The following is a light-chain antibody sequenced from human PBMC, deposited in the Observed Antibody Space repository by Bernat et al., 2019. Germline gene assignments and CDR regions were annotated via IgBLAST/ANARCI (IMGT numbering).Light chain of an antibody. CDR2: EVN. CDR3: SSYAGRNNFVV. J-gene: IGLJ2*01. Sequence: QSALTQPPSASGSPGQSVTISCTGTSSDVGGYNYVSWYQQHPGKAPKLMIYEVNQWPSGVPDRFSGSKSGNTASLTVSGLQAEDEAHYYCSSYAGRNNFVVFGGGTKLTVL. V-gene: IGLV2-8*01. CDR1: SSDVGGYNY.